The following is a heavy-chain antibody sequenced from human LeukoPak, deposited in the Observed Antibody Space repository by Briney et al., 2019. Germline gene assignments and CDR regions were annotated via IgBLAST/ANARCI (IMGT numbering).Heavy chain of an antibody. V-gene: IGHV1-2*06. D-gene: IGHD3-9*01. Sequence: GASVKVSRKASGYTFTGYYMHWVRQAPGQGLEWMGRINPNSGGTNYAQKFQGRVTMTRDTSISTAYMELSRLRSDDTAVYYCARDLGRYFDHDAFDIWGQGTMVTVSS. CDR2: INPNSGGT. CDR1: GYTFTGYY. CDR3: ARDLGRYFDHDAFDI. J-gene: IGHJ3*02.